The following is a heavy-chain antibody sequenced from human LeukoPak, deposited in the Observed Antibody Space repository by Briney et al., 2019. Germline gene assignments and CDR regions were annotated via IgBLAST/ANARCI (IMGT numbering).Heavy chain of an antibody. CDR3: AIPPLSGTGSSRPLAEMDI. J-gene: IGHJ6*02. V-gene: IGHV3-48*04. CDR2: ISHTGSTM. Sequence: GGSLRLSCEASGFRFSGYSMNWVRQAPGKGLEWVSYISHTGSTMSYADSMKGRFTISRDNARNSLHLQMNSLRAEDTAVYYCAIPPLSGTGSSRPLAEMDIWGQGTTVTVSS. CDR1: GFRFSGYS. D-gene: IGHD3-10*01.